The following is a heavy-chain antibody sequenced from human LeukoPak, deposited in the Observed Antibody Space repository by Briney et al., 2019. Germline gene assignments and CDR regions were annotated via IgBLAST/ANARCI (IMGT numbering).Heavy chain of an antibody. V-gene: IGHV1-46*01. J-gene: IGHJ6*03. CDR2: ISPSGGST. CDR3: AREGGAGTTFYYYYYYMDV. D-gene: IGHD1-7*01. Sequence: GASVKVSCKASGYTFTSYYMHWVRQAPGQGLEWMGIISPSGGSTSYAQKFQGRVTMTRDMSTSTVYMELSSLRSEDTAVYYCAREGGAGTTFYYYYYYMDVWGKGTTVTVSS. CDR1: GYTFTSYY.